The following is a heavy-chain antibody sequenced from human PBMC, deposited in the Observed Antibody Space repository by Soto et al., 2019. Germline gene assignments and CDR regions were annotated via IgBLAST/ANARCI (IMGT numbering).Heavy chain of an antibody. D-gene: IGHD3-10*01. Sequence: ASVKVSCKASGDTFTTYGINWVRQATGHGREWMGWINPNSGNIGYAQRFQGRVTMTRDTAIRTAYMEVSSLRSDDTAVYYCARGRASGSYYLLDYWGQGTLVTVS. CDR3: ARGRASGSYYLLDY. CDR1: GDTFTTYG. CDR2: INPNSGNI. V-gene: IGHV1-8*01. J-gene: IGHJ4*02.